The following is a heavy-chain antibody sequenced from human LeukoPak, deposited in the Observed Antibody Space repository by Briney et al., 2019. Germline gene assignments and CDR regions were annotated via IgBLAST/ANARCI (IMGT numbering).Heavy chain of an antibody. CDR3: ARGRGPIVGANTLFDY. V-gene: IGHV4-34*01. D-gene: IGHD1-26*01. Sequence: SETLSLTCAVYGGSFSGYYWSWIRQPPGKGLEWIGEINHSGSTNYNPSLKSRVTISVDTSKNQFSLKLSSVTAADTAVYYCARGRGPIVGANTLFDYWGQGTLVTVSS. CDR2: INHSGST. J-gene: IGHJ4*02. CDR1: GGSFSGYY.